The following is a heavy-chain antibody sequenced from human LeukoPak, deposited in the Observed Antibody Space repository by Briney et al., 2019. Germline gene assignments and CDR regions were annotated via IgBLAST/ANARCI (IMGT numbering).Heavy chain of an antibody. CDR1: GYTFTSYG. D-gene: IGHD2-2*01. CDR2: ISTYNDNT. J-gene: IGHJ5*02. CDR3: ATDLYCSSTSCPNWFDP. V-gene: IGHV1-18*01. Sequence: GASVKVSCKASGYTFTSYGISWVRQAPGQGLEWMGWISTYNDNTVYAQKFQGRVTMTTDTSTSTAYMELSSLRSEDTAVYYCATDLYCSSTSCPNWFDPWGQGTLVTVSS.